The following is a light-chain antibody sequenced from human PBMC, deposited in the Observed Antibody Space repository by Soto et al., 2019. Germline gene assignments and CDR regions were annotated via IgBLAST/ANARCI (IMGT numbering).Light chain of an antibody. CDR1: QNMDRE. CDR2: KAS. Sequence: DSQMSQSPSTLSASVGDRVTITCRASQNMDRELLWYQQKPGKAPKVLIYKASSLEGGVPSRFTGSGSGTEFTLTISSLPPDDFATYYCQQYNTYPWTFGQGTNVEIK. V-gene: IGKV1-5*03. CDR3: QQYNTYPWT. J-gene: IGKJ1*01.